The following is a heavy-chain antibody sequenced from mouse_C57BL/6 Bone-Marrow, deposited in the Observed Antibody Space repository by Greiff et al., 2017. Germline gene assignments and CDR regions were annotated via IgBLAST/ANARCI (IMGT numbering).Heavy chain of an antibody. CDR3: ARQGSDYGSTYYAMDY. Sequence: VQLVESGPGLVAPSQSLSITCTVSGFSLTSYGVHWVRQPPGKGLEWLVVIWSDGSTTYNSALKSRLSISKDNSKSQVFLKMNSLQTDDTAMYYCARQGSDYGSTYYAMDYWGQGTSVTVSS. D-gene: IGHD1-1*01. CDR2: IWSDGST. CDR1: GFSLTSYG. J-gene: IGHJ4*01. V-gene: IGHV2-6-1*01.